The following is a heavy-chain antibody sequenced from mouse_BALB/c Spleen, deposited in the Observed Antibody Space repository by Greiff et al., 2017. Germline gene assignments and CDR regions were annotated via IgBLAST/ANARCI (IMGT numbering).Heavy chain of an antibody. CDR3: ARHQGYGYDFDY. V-gene: IGHV1-85*01. CDR1: GYTFTSYD. J-gene: IGHJ2*01. D-gene: IGHD2-2*01. CDR2: IFPGDGST. Sequence: QVQLQQSGAELVKPGASVKLSCKASGYTFTSYDINWVRQRPEQGLEWIGRIFPGDGSTKYNEKFKGKATLTTDKSSSTAYMQLSRLTSEDSAVYFCARHQGYGYDFDYWGQGTTLTVSS.